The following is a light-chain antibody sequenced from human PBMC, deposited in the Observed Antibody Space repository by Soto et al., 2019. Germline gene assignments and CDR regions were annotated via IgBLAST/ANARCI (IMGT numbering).Light chain of an antibody. CDR1: QSVYSN. Sequence: EIVMTQSPATLSVSPGERATLSCRASQSVYSNLAWYQHKPGQAPRLLINGASTRASGIAARFSGSGSGTEFTLTISRLQSEDFAVYYCQQYNNWPLTFGQGTRLEI. J-gene: IGKJ5*01. CDR3: QQYNNWPLT. V-gene: IGKV3-15*01. CDR2: GAS.